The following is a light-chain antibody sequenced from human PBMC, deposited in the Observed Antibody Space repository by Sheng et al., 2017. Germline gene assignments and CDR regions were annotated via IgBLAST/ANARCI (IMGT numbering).Light chain of an antibody. CDR2: RNN. CDR1: SSNIGSNY. J-gene: IGLJ2*01. CDR3: ATRDDSLRGPG. Sequence: QSLLTQPPSASGTPGQRVTISCSGSSSNIGSNYVYWYQQLPGSAPKLLIYRNNQRPSGVPDRFSGSKSGTSASLAISGLRSEDEADYYCATRDDSLRGPGFGGGTNLIVL. V-gene: IGLV1-47*01.